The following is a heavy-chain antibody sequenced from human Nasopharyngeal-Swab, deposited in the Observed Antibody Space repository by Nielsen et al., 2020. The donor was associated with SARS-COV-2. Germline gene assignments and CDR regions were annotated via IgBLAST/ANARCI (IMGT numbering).Heavy chain of an antibody. J-gene: IGHJ4*02. CDR2: ISYDGSNK. D-gene: IGHD6-19*01. CDR3: ANSGIAVAGTVY. V-gene: IGHV3-30*18. CDR1: GFTFSSYG. Sequence: GESLKISCAASGFTFSSYGMHWVRQAPGKGLEWVAVISYDGSNKYYADSVKGRFTISRDNSKNTLYLQMNSLRAEDTAVYYCANSGIAVAGTVYWGQGTLVTVSS.